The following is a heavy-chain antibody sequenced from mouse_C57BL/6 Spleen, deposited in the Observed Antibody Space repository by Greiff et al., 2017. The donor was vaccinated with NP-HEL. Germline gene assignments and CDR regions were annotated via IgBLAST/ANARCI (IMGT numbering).Heavy chain of an antibody. D-gene: IGHD1-1*01. CDR1: GFTFSDYY. J-gene: IGHJ1*03. CDR2: INYDGSST. V-gene: IGHV5-16*01. Sequence: DVMLVESEGGLVQPGSSMKLSCTASGFTFSDYYMAWVRQVPEKGLEWVANINYDGSSTYYLDSLKSRFIISRDNAKNILYLQMSSLKSEDTATYYCAREGGSGYFDVWGTGTTVTVSS. CDR3: AREGGSGYFDV.